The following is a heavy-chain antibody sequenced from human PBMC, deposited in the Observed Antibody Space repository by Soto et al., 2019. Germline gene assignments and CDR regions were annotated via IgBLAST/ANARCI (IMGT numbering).Heavy chain of an antibody. CDR1: GFSLSTSEVG. Sequence: SGPTLVNPTQTLTLTRTFSGFSLSTSEVGVGWIRQPPGKALELLGIIYWDDDKRYSPLLNKRLTITKDTSKNQVVLTMTNMDSVDTGTYDCARLTDLYIMFDFWGQGTQVTVSS. D-gene: IGHD3-16*01. CDR2: IYWDDDK. CDR3: ARLTDLYIMFDF. J-gene: IGHJ4*02. V-gene: IGHV2-5*02.